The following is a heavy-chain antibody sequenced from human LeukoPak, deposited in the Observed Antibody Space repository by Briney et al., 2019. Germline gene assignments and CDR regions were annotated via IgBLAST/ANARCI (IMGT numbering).Heavy chain of an antibody. D-gene: IGHD6-13*01. CDR3: ARAIAAAGRVDYYGMDV. CDR2: IIPILGIA. V-gene: IGHV1-69*04. CDR1: GGTFSSYA. J-gene: IGHJ6*02. Sequence: GASVKVSCKASGGTFSSYAISWVRQAPGQGLEWMGRIIPILGIANYAQKFQGRVTITADKSTSTAYMELSSLRSEDTAVYYCARAIAAAGRVDYYGMDVWGQGTTVTVSS.